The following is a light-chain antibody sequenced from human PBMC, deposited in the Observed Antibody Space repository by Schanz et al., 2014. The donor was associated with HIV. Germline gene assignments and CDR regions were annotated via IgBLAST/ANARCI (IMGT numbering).Light chain of an antibody. J-gene: IGLJ2*01. V-gene: IGLV4-69*01. Sequence: QLVLTQSPSASASLGASVKLTCTLSSGYSSYAIAWHQQQPEKGPRYLMKLNSDGSHSKGDGIPDRFSGSSSGAERYLTISSLQSEDEADYYCQTWGTGIVVFGGGTKLTVV. CDR3: QTWGTGIVV. CDR2: LNSDGSH. CDR1: SGYSSYA.